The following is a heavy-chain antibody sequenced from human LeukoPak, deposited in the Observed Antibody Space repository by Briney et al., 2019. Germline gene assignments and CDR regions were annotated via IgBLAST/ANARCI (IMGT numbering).Heavy chain of an antibody. CDR3: ARVSLVRGAPDYYFDY. Sequence: SETLSLTCTVSGGSISSSSYYWGWIRQPPGKGLEWIGRIYTSGSTNYNPSLKSRVTMSVDTSKNQFSLKLSSVTAADTAVYYSARVSLVRGAPDYYFDYWGQGTLVTVSS. V-gene: IGHV4-39*07. J-gene: IGHJ4*02. D-gene: IGHD3-10*01. CDR2: IYTSGST. CDR1: GGSISSSSYY.